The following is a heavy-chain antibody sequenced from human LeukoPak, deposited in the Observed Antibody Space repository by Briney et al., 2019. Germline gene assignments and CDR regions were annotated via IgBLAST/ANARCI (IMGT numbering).Heavy chain of an antibody. CDR3: ARVISGTWLWF. CDR2: IIATIEIA. V-gene: IGHV1-69*10. J-gene: IGHJ4*02. D-gene: IGHD1-14*01. Sequence: ASVTVSCKASGGTFSSYAISWVRQAPGQGLEWMGRIIATIEIANYAQKFQGRITITADKSTSTAYMQMARDRAEDSAVYYCARVISGTWLWFWGQGTLVTVSS. CDR1: GGTFSSYA.